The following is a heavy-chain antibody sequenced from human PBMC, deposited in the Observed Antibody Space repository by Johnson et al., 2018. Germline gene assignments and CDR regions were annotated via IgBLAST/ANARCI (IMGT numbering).Heavy chain of an antibody. Sequence: VQLVESGGGLVKPGESLRLSCAASGFIFSNAWMNWVRQAPGKGLEWVGRIKSKTDGATTDYAAPVKGRFTISRDDSKNTLFLQMNSLKIEDTAVYYCTTSGSGGFYYMDVWGKGTTATVSS. V-gene: IGHV3-15*07. CDR2: IKSKTDGATT. CDR1: GFIFSNAW. CDR3: TTSGSGGFYYMDV. D-gene: IGHD6-19*01. J-gene: IGHJ6*03.